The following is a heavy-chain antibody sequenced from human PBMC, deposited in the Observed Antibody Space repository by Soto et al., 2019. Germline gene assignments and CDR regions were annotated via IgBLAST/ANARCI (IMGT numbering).Heavy chain of an antibody. D-gene: IGHD3-22*01. CDR2: ISYDGSNK. CDR3: AKGQNYYDRSGYPDY. J-gene: IGHJ4*02. CDR1: GFIFSGYG. Sequence: QVQLVESGGGVVQPGRSLRLSCVASGFIFSGYGMHWVRQAPGKGLEWMALISYDGSNKYYIDSVKGRFTISRDNSKNTLFLQMNSLRAEDTAVYFGAKGQNYYDRSGYPDYWGQGTLVTVSS. V-gene: IGHV3-30*18.